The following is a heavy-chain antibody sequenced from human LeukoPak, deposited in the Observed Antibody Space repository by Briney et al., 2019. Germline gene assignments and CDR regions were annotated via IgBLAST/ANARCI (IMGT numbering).Heavy chain of an antibody. Sequence: GGSLRLSCAVSGFTFSTYTMNWVRQAPGKGLEWVSSISSSSSYIYYADSVKGRFTISRDNAKNSLYLQMNSLRAEDTAVYYCARDLYYYDSSGYPLWGQGTMVTVSS. J-gene: IGHJ3*01. D-gene: IGHD3-22*01. V-gene: IGHV3-21*01. CDR1: GFTFSTYT. CDR3: ARDLYYYDSSGYPL. CDR2: ISSSSSYI.